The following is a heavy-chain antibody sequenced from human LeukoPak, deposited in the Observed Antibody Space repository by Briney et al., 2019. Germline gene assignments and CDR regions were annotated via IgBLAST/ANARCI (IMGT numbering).Heavy chain of an antibody. Sequence: TGGSLRLSCAASGFTFSDYSMNWVRQAPGKGLEWVSSISSSGSFIYYADSVKGRLTTSRDNAKNSLYLQMNSLRADDTAVYYCVRVVTAAWDWFDPWGQGTLVTVSS. J-gene: IGHJ5*02. CDR1: GFTFSDYS. CDR3: VRVVTAAWDWFDP. CDR2: ISSSGSFI. V-gene: IGHV3-21*01. D-gene: IGHD2-2*01.